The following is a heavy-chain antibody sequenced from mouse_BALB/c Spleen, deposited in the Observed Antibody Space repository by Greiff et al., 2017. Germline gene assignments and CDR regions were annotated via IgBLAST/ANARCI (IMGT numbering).Heavy chain of an antibody. J-gene: IGHJ2*01. Sequence: EVQLQESGAELVKPGASVKLSCTASGFNIKDTYMHWVKQRPEQGLEWIGRIDPANGNTKYDPKFQGKATITADTSSNTAYLQLSSLTSEDTAVYYCSGTGTRDFDYWGQGTTLTVSS. CDR1: GFNIKDTY. CDR3: SGTGTRDFDY. CDR2: IDPANGNT. V-gene: IGHV14-3*02. D-gene: IGHD4-1*01.